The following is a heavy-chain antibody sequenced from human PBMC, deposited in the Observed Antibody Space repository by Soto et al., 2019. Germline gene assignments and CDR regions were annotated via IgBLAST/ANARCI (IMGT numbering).Heavy chain of an antibody. CDR3: ARGLSTGSHYSGGWYYFDS. CDR2: INHSGSA. CDR1: GESFSGYI. J-gene: IGHJ4*02. V-gene: IGHV4-34*01. D-gene: IGHD6-19*01. Sequence: SETLSLTCAAYGESFSGYIWTWIRQTPGKGLQWIGQINHSGSASYNPSLKSRVTISVHTSNSQFSLELSSVTAADTAVYYCARGLSTGSHYSGGWYYFDSWGQGTQVTVSS.